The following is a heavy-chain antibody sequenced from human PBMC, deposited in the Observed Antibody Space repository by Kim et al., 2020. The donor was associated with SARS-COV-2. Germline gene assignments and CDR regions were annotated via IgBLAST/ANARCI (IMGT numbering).Heavy chain of an antibody. V-gene: IGHV4-39*07. D-gene: IGHD3-22*01. CDR1: GGAISSSSYY. CDR2: IYYSGST. CDR3: ARVRYVPGYYDSSDNYYNYFYYGMDV. Sequence: SETLSLTCTVSGGAISSSSYYWGWIRQPPGKGLEWIGSIYYSGSTYYNPSLKSRVTISVDTSKNQFSLKLSTVTDANTAVYYCARVRYVPGYYDSSDNYYNYFYYGMDVWDQRTTVTISS. J-gene: IGHJ6*02.